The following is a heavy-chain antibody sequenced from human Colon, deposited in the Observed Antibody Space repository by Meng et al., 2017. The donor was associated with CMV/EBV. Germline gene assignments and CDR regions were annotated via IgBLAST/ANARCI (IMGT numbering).Heavy chain of an antibody. J-gene: IGHJ4*02. D-gene: IGHD3-10*01. CDR1: GFSLIHYG. CDR2: ISSSSTYI. CDR3: ARDADHDRYGSGRCLDY. V-gene: IGHV3-21*06. Sequence: GESLKISCAASGFSLIHYGMNWVRQAPGRGLEWVSYISSSSTYIFYADSVKGRFTISRDNANNLLYLQMTSLRADDTAVYYCARDADHDRYGSGRCLDYWGQGTLVTVSS.